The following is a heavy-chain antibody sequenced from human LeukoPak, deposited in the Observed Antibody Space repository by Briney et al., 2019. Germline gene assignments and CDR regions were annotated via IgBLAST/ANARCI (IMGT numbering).Heavy chain of an antibody. Sequence: GASVKVSCKASGYTFTGYYMHWVRQAPGQGLEWTGWINPNSGGTNYAQKFQGRVTMTRDTSISTAYMELSRLRSDDTAVYYCARDQDSSGYYAYWGQGTLVTVSS. CDR1: GYTFTGYY. V-gene: IGHV1-2*02. CDR2: INPNSGGT. J-gene: IGHJ4*02. D-gene: IGHD3-22*01. CDR3: ARDQDSSGYYAY.